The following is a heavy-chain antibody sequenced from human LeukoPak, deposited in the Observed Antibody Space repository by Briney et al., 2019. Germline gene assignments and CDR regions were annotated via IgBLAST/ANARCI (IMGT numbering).Heavy chain of an antibody. V-gene: IGHV4-59*12. CDR1: GGSISSYY. CDR2: IYYSGST. CDR3: AREGYSGYDYFDY. Sequence: SETLSLTCTVSGGSISSYYWSWIRQPPGKGLEWIGYIYYSGSTNYNPSLKSRVAISVDTPKSRFSLKLTSVTAADTAVYYCAREGYSGYDYFDYWGQGTLVTVSS. D-gene: IGHD5-12*01. J-gene: IGHJ4*02.